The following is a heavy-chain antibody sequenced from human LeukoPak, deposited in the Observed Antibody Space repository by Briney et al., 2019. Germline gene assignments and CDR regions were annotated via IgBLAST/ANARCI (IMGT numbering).Heavy chain of an antibody. V-gene: IGHV3-30*18. CDR2: ISYDGSNK. J-gene: IGHJ1*01. Sequence: PGRSLRLSCAASGFTFSSYCMHWVRQAPGKGLEWVAVISYDGSNKYYADSVKGRFTISRDNSKNTLYLQMNSLRAEDMAVYYCAKEERGVTYFQHWGQGTLVTVSS. CDR1: GFTFSSYC. CDR3: AKEERGVTYFQH. D-gene: IGHD4-23*01.